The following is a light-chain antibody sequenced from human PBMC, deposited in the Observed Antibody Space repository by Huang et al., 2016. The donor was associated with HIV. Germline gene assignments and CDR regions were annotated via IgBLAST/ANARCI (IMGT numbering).Light chain of an antibody. V-gene: IGKV3-15*01. CDR2: GAS. CDR1: QSVSSN. CDR3: QQYNSWPPYT. J-gene: IGKJ2*01. Sequence: EIVMTQSPATLSVSPGERATLSCRASQSVSSNLAWFQQKPGQAPGLLIYGASTRATRIPARFSGSGSGTEFTLTISSLQSEDFAVYYCQQYNSWPPYTFGQGTKLEIK.